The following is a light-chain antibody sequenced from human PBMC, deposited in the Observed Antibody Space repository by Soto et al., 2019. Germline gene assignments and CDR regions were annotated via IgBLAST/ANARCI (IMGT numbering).Light chain of an antibody. CDR2: SAS. V-gene: IGKV1-5*03. CDR3: QQYESYPLT. CDR1: QSVSGW. Sequence: DIQMTQSPPNLSASVGDSVTMTCRASQSVSGWLAWYRQKPGKAPELLIYSASTLETGVPSRFSGSGSGTEFTLTVSRLQPDDFATYYCQQYESYPLTFGEGTKIDIK. J-gene: IGKJ4*01.